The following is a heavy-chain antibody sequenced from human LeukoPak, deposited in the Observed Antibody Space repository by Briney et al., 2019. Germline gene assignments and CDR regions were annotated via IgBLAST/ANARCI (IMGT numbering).Heavy chain of an antibody. CDR2: ISGTGGST. V-gene: IGHV3-23*01. J-gene: IGHJ4*02. D-gene: IGHD3-22*01. CDR3: ASLYYYDSSGLN. Sequence: GGSLRLSCTASGFTFSNFAMTWVRQAPGKGLEWVSTISGTGGSTYYADSVKGRFTISRDNAKNSLYLQMNSLRAEDTAVYYCASLYYYDSSGLNWGQGTLVTVSS. CDR1: GFTFSNFA.